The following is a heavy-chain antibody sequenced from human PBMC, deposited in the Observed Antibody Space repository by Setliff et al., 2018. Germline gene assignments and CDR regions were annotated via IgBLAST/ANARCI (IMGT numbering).Heavy chain of an antibody. CDR3: IVNMVRPVTGLDS. Sequence: ASAKVSCKASGHSLTSNHFHWGRQAPGKGLEWMGTINPNDGYTIYAPAFQGRVAMTTDTSTGTAYMEPSGLTSADTAIYYCIVNMVRPVTGLDSWGPGTLVTVSS. V-gene: IGHV1-46*01. CDR1: GHSLTSNH. CDR2: INPNDGYT. D-gene: IGHD2-15*01. J-gene: IGHJ4*02.